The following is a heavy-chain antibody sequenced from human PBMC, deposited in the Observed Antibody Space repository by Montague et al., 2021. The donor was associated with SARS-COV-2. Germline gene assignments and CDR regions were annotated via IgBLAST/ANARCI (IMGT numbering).Heavy chain of an antibody. CDR2: TYYRSNWYN. J-gene: IGHJ6*02. Sequence: CAISGDSVSNNRVAWTWFRQSPSRGLEWLGRTYYRSNWYNDYATSVKGRITVNPDTSKNRFSLQLNSVTPDDTAVYYCARGHRAHDMDVWGHGTAVTVSS. CDR1: GDSVSNNRVA. CDR3: ARGHRAHDMDV. V-gene: IGHV6-1*01.